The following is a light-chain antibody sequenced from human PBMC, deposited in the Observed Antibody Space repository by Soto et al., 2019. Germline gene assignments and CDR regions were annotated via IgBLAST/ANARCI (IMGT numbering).Light chain of an antibody. V-gene: IGKV1-5*03. J-gene: IGKJ1*01. CDR1: QSISLW. CDR2: KTS. CDR3: QHWNDYSWT. Sequence: DIHMTQSPSTLSASVGDRVTITCRASQSISLWLAWYQQKPGKAPNLLIYKTSSLETWGPSRFSGSGSGTEFTLTISSLQPDDFATYYCQHWNDYSWTFGQGTKVEVK.